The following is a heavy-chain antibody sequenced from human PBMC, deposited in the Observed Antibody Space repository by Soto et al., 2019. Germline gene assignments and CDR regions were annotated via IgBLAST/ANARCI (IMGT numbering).Heavy chain of an antibody. J-gene: IGHJ4*02. CDR1: GFTFSTDS. D-gene: IGHD6-19*01. Sequence: EVQLVESGGGLVQPGGSLRLSCVASGFTFSTDSMNWVLQGPGKGLEWVAHISTRGATRYHADSVKGRFTIYRDNAKTSLYLQMDSLRNEDTAVYYCARFFGSGFDYWGQGTLVTVSS. CDR2: ISTRGATR. V-gene: IGHV3-48*02. CDR3: ARFFGSGFDY.